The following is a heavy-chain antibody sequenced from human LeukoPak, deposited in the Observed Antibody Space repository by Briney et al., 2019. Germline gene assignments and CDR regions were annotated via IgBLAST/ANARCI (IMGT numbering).Heavy chain of an antibody. CDR2: IYSGGST. CDR3: ARDFRGSWSAYDY. J-gene: IGHJ4*02. V-gene: IGHV3-66*01. D-gene: IGHD6-13*01. CDR1: GFTVSSNY. Sequence: GGSLRLSCAASGFTVSSNYMSWVRQAPGKGLEWVSVIYSGGSTYYADSVKGRFTISRDNSKNTLYLQMNSLRAEDTAVYYCARDFRGSWSAYDYWGQGTLVTVSS.